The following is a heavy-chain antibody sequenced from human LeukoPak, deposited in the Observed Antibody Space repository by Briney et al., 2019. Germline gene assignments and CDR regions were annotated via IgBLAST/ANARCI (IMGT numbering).Heavy chain of an antibody. J-gene: IGHJ3*02. V-gene: IGHV4-59*01. D-gene: IGHD3-22*01. CDR1: GGSISSYY. Sequence: SETLSLTCTVSGGSISSYYWSWIRQPPGKGLEWIGYIYYSGSTNYNPSLKSRVTISVDTSKNQFSLKLSSVTAADTAVYYCARVVNRYYDSSGYPPGAFDIWGQGTMVTVSS. CDR2: IYYSGST. CDR3: ARVVNRYYDSSGYPPGAFDI.